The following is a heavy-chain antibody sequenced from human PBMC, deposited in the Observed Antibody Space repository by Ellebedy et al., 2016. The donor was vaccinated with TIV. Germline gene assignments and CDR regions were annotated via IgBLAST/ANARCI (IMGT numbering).Heavy chain of an antibody. V-gene: IGHV3-7*01. Sequence: GGSLRLSCAASGFTFSNYWMSWVRQAPGKGLEWVANLKQDGSETYSVDSVKGRFSISRDNAKKSLYLQMNSLRDEDTALYYCARDQWLGRAYYFDYWGQGTLVTVSS. CDR1: GFTFSNYW. J-gene: IGHJ4*01. D-gene: IGHD6-19*01. CDR3: ARDQWLGRAYYFDY. CDR2: LKQDGSET.